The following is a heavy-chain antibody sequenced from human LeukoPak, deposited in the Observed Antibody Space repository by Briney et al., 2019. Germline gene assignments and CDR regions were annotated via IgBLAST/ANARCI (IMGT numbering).Heavy chain of an antibody. CDR3: ARSSGSGYYHFNWFDP. Sequence: GGSLRLSCAASGFTFSSYSMNWVRQAPGKGLEWVSSISSSSSYIYYADSVKGRFTISRDNAKNSLYLQMNSLRAEDTAVYYCARSSGSGYYHFNWFDPWGQGTLVTVSS. V-gene: IGHV3-21*01. CDR2: ISSSSSYI. D-gene: IGHD3-22*01. J-gene: IGHJ5*02. CDR1: GFTFSSYS.